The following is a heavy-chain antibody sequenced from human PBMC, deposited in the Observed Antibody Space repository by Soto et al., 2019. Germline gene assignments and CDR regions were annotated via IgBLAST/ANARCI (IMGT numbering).Heavy chain of an antibody. CDR3: ARIYGDNYFDS. J-gene: IGHJ4*02. V-gene: IGHV4-30-2*01. Sequence: QLKLQESGSGLVKPSQTLSLTCAVSGASISSGDYSWSWIRQPPGKGLECIGYIYDSENTYSNPSLRSRVTISVDRSKNQSSLKLNSVTAADTAVYYCARIYGDNYFDSWGQGILVTVSS. CDR1: GASISSGDYS. D-gene: IGHD4-17*01. CDR2: IYDSENT.